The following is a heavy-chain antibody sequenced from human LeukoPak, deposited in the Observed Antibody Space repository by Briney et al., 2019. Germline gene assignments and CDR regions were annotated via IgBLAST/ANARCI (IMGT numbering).Heavy chain of an antibody. V-gene: IGHV4-39*07. CDR2: LYYSGST. D-gene: IGHD1-26*01. J-gene: IGHJ4*02. CDR1: GVSISSSNSY. CDR3: ARVSWELLLGYFDY. Sequence: PSETLSLTCTVSGVSISSSNSYWGWIRQPPGKGLEWIGSLYYSGSTYYNPSLKSRVTISVDTSKNQFSLKLSSVTAADTAVYYCARVSWELLLGYFDYWGQGTLVTVSS.